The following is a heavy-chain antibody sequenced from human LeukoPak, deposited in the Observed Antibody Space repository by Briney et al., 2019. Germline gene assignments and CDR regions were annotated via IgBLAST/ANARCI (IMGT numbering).Heavy chain of an antibody. CDR1: GYTFTSYG. J-gene: IGHJ6*02. CDR3: ARDPPYCSSTSCYRDYYYYYGMDV. V-gene: IGHV1-18*01. CDR2: ISAYNGNT. D-gene: IGHD2-2*01. Sequence: ASVKVSCKASGYTFTSYGISWVRQAPGQGLEWMGWISAYNGNTNYAQKLQGRVTMTTDTSTSTAYMELRSLRSDDTAVYYCARDPPYCSSTSCYRDYYYYYGMDVWGQGTTVTVSS.